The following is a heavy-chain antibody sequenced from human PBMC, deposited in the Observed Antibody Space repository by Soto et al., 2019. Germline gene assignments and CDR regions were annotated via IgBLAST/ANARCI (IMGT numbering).Heavy chain of an antibody. Sequence: GSLRLSCVASGFTFSSYSMVWVRQAPGKGLEWVSYIFVTSTTIYYADSVKGRFTVSRDSAQNSLFLLMNSLRAEDTAVYYCARDRDWAFDYWGRGTLVTVSS. CDR2: IFVTSTTI. V-gene: IGHV3-48*04. J-gene: IGHJ4*02. D-gene: IGHD3-9*01. CDR3: ARDRDWAFDY. CDR1: GFTFSSYS.